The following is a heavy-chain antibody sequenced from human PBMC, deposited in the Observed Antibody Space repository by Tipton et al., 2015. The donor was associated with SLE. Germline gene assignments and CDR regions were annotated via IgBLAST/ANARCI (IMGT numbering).Heavy chain of an antibody. CDR3: ARDTIFGVAH. CDR1: GGSTSISSYY. J-gene: IGHJ4*02. Sequence: TLSLTCTVSGGSTSISSYYWGWIRQPPGKGLEWIGSTYYSGSTYYNPSLKSRVTISVDTSKNQFSLKLSSVTAADTAVYYCARDTIFGVAHWGQGTLVTVSS. CDR2: TYYSGST. D-gene: IGHD3-3*01. V-gene: IGHV4-39*07.